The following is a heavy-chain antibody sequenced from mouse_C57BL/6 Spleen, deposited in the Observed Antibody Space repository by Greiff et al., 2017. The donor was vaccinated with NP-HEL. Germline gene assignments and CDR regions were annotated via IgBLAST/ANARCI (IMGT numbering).Heavy chain of an antibody. CDR3: ARYDSRPTTAYFDY. D-gene: IGHD2-4*01. CDR2: INPYNGGT. Sequence: VQLQQSGPVLVKPGASVKMSCKASGYTFTDYYMNWVKQSHGKSLEWIGVINPYNGGTSYNQKFKGKATLTVDKSSSTAYMELNSLTSEDSAVYYCARYDSRPTTAYFDYWGQGTTLTVSS. V-gene: IGHV1-19*01. CDR1: GYTFTDYY. J-gene: IGHJ2*01.